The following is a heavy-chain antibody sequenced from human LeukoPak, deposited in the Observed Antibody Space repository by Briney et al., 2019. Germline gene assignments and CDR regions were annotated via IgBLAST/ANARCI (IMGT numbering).Heavy chain of an antibody. CDR3: ARAAVAGDIDY. D-gene: IGHD6-19*01. CDR2: IYHSGST. CDR1: GGSISSGGYY. V-gene: IGHV4-30-2*01. Sequence: PSETLSLTCTVSGGSISSGGYYWSWIRQPPGKGLEWIGYIYHSGSTYYNPSLKSRVTMSVDTSKNQFSLKLSSVTAADTAVYYCARAAVAGDIDYWGQGTLVTVSS. J-gene: IGHJ4*02.